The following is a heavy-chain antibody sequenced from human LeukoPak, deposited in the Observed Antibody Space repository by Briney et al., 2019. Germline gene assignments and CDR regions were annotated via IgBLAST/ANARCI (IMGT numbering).Heavy chain of an antibody. D-gene: IGHD3-9*01. CDR3: ARDFGTYYDILTGDEGY. V-gene: IGHV1-2*02. CDR2: INPNSGGT. J-gene: IGHJ4*02. CDR1: GYTFTGYY. Sequence: ASVKVSCKASGYTFTGYYMHWVRQAPGLGLEWMGWINPNSGGTNYAQKFQGRVTMTRDTSISTAYMELSRLRSDDTAVYYCARDFGTYYDILTGDEGYWGQGTLVTVSS.